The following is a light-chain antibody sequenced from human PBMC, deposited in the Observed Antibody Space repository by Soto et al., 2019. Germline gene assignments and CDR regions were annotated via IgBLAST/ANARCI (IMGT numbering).Light chain of an antibody. J-gene: IGKJ1*01. CDR2: KAS. CDR3: QQYNSSPWT. CDR1: QNISIW. V-gene: IGKV1-5*03. Sequence: DIQMTQSPSTLSASVGDRVTITCRASQNISIWLAWYQQKPGKAPNLLIYKASSLESGVPSRFSGSGSGTEFTLTISSLQPDDFATYYCQQYNSSPWTFGQGTKVEIK.